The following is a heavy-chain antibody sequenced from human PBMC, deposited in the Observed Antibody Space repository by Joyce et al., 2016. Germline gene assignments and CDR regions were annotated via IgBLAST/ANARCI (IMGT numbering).Heavy chain of an antibody. D-gene: IGHD3-22*01. V-gene: IGHV3-23*01. CDR2: ISYSGGST. CDR1: GFTFSTYA. CDR3: AKDLRERGYYESSGYYDY. J-gene: IGHJ4*02. Sequence: EVRLLESGGGLVQPGGSLILSCEASGFTFSTYAMSWVRQAPGKGLYWVSAISYSGGSTYYADSVKGRFSISRDNSKNTLYLQMNSLRAEDTAVYYCAKDLRERGYYESSGYYDYWGQGTLVTVSS.